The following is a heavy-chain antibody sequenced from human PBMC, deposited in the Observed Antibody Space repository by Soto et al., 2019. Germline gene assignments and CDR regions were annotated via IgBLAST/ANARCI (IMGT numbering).Heavy chain of an antibody. J-gene: IGHJ4*02. CDR3: SRDPVWPYGGNFV. CDR1: GYTFTSYG. Sequence: QVQLVQSGAEVKKPGASVKFSCKASGYTFTSYGISWVRQAPGQGRAWMGWISAYNGNTHYAQKLQSRYTMTTDPSPRTAYMELRSQRDDETAVYCCSRDPVWPYGGNFVWGQGTLVTVSS. CDR2: ISAYNGNT. V-gene: IGHV1-18*01. D-gene: IGHD2-21*01.